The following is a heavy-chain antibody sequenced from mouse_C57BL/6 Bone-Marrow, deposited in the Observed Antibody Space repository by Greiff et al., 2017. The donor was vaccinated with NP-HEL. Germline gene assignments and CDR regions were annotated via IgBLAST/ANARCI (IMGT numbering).Heavy chain of an antibody. Sequence: VQLQQSVAELVRPGASVKLSCTASGFNIKNTYMHWVKQRPEQGLEWIGRIDPANGNTKYAPKFQGKATITADTSSNTAYLQLSSLTSEDTAIYYCARSQFITTVVPYWYFDVWGTGTTVTVSS. CDR1: GFNIKNTY. V-gene: IGHV14-3*01. J-gene: IGHJ1*03. CDR3: ARSQFITTVVPYWYFDV. D-gene: IGHD1-1*01. CDR2: IDPANGNT.